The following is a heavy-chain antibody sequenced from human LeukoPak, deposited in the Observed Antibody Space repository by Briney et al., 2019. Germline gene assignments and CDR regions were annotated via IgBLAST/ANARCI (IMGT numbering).Heavy chain of an antibody. J-gene: IGHJ5*02. Sequence: GASVKVSCKASGYTFTGYYMHWVRQAPGQGLEWMGWINPNSGGTNYAQKFQGWVTMTRDTSISTAYMELSRLRSDDTAVYYCARDRELRYFDWLLNWFDPWGQGTLVTVSS. V-gene: IGHV1-2*04. CDR2: INPNSGGT. CDR3: ARDRELRYFDWLLNWFDP. CDR1: GYTFTGYY. D-gene: IGHD3-9*01.